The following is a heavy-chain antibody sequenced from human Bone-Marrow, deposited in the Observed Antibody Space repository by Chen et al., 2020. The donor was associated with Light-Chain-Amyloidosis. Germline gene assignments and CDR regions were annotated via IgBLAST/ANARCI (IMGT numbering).Heavy chain of an antibody. Sequence: EVKKPGESLKISCKGSGNTFPNYWIGWVRQMPGKGLEWMGVIYPDDSDARYSPSFEGQVTISADKSITTAYLQWRSLKASDTAMYYCARRRDGYNFDYWGQGPLVTVSS. CDR1: GNTFPNYW. CDR2: IYPDDSDA. D-gene: IGHD5-12*01. CDR3: ARRRDGYNFDY. V-gene: IGHV5-51*01. J-gene: IGHJ4*02.